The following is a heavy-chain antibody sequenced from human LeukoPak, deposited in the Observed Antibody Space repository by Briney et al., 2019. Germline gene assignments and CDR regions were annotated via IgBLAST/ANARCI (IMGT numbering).Heavy chain of an antibody. D-gene: IGHD4-17*01. CDR2: INTDGSST. CDR3: ARVMRGDYSPFDY. V-gene: IGHV3-74*01. CDR1: GFTFSSYW. Sequence: GGSLRLSCAASGFTFSSYWMHWVRQAPGKGLVWVSRINTDGSSTSYADSVKGRFTISRDNAKNTLYLQMNSLRAEDTAVYYCARVMRGDYSPFDYWGQGTLVTVSS. J-gene: IGHJ4*02.